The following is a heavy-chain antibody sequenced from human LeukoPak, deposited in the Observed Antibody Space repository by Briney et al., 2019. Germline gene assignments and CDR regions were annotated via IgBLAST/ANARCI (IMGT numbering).Heavy chain of an antibody. D-gene: IGHD4/OR15-4a*01. J-gene: IGHJ4*02. CDR2: MSSSDDGR. CDR3: ARRAGAYSHPYDY. V-gene: IGHV3-23*01. CDR1: GFSFSSYA. Sequence: GGSLRLSCATSGFSFSSYAMSWVRQAPGKGLEWVSAMSSSDDGRYYAASVRGRFTISRDTSRSTLYLQMNSLRAEDAAVYYCARRAGAYSHPYDYWGQGTLVTVSS.